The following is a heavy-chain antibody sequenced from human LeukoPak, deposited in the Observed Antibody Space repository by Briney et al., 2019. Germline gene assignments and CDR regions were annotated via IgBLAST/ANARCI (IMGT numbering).Heavy chain of an antibody. J-gene: IGHJ4*02. Sequence: PSETLSLTCAVYGGSFSGYYWSWIRQPPGKGLEWIGEINHSGSTNYNPSLKSRVTISVDTSKNQFSLKLSSVTAADTAVYYCARRDYGAYVSRPDYWGQGTLVTVSS. CDR3: ARRDYGAYVSRPDY. D-gene: IGHD4-17*01. CDR2: INHSGST. V-gene: IGHV4-34*01. CDR1: GGSFSGYY.